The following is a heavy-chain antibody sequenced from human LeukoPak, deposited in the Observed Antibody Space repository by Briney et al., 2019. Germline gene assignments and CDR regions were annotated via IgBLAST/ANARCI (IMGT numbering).Heavy chain of an antibody. CDR2: IIYRVGTP. D-gene: IGHD3-22*01. CDR1: GYSFTAYV. Sequence: GASVKVSCKASGYSFTAYVISWVRQAPGQGLEWMGRIIYRVGTPTYAQRFEGRISITTDESTGTDYMELRSLRSEDTALYYCARDGLYYDDSSGYEFQHWGQGTLVIVSS. V-gene: IGHV1-69*05. CDR3: ARDGLYYDDSSGYEFQH. J-gene: IGHJ1*01.